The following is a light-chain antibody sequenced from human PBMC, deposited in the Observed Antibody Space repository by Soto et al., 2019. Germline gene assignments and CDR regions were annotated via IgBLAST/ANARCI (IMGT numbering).Light chain of an antibody. CDR1: QCISSY. J-gene: IGKJ4*01. Sequence: IRMTESPSSLSASKLERVTITFSASQCISSYLAWYQQKPGKAPKILIYAASTLQSGVPSRFSGSGSGTDFTLTIRCMQPEDFATYYCKKYYSYPLNCGGGTKGDIK. CDR3: KKYYSYPLN. V-gene: IGKV1-8*01. CDR2: AAS.